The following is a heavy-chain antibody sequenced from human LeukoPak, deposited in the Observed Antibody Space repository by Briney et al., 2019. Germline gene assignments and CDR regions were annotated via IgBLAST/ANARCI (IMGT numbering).Heavy chain of an antibody. CDR2: IRYDGGNK. D-gene: IGHD2-21*02. J-gene: IGHJ4*02. CDR1: GFTFSSYG. CDR3: AARGLVVVTANSPSDY. V-gene: IGHV3-30*02. Sequence: PGGSLRLSCAASGFTFSSYGMHWVRQAPGKGLEWVAFIRYDGGNKYYADSVKGRFTISRDNSKNTLYLQMNSLRAEDTAVYYCAARGLVVVTANSPSDYWGQGTLVTVSS.